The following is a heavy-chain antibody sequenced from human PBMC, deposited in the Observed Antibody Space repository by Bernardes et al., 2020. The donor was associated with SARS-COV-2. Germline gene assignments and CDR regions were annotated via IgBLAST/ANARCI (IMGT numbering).Heavy chain of an antibody. CDR3: ALPPSNYDRYGMDV. V-gene: IGHV1-2*02. D-gene: IGHD3-22*01. Sequence: ASVKVSCKASGYTFTGYYIHWVRQAPGQGLEWMGWINPNSGGTIYAQKFQGRVTMTRDTSISTAYMELIRLRSDDTAMYYCALPPSNYDRYGMDVWGQGTTVTVSS. CDR1: GYTFTGYY. CDR2: INPNSGGT. J-gene: IGHJ6*02.